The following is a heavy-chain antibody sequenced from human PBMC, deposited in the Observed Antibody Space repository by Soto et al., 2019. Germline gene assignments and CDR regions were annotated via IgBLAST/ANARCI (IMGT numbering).Heavy chain of an antibody. Sequence: QVQLQESGPGLVKPSETLSLTCTVSGGSISSYYWSWIRQPAGKGLEWIGRIYTSGSTNYNPSLKSRVTMSVDTSKNQFSLKLSSVTGADTAVYYCARDQPPLMVRGGYCFDYWGQGTLVTVSS. D-gene: IGHD3-10*01. CDR1: GGSISSYY. CDR3: ARDQPPLMVRGGYCFDY. CDR2: IYTSGST. V-gene: IGHV4-4*07. J-gene: IGHJ4*02.